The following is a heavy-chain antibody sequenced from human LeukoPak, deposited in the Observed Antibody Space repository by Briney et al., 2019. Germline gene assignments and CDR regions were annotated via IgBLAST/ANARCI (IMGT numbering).Heavy chain of an antibody. J-gene: IGHJ4*02. D-gene: IGHD6-6*01. CDR1: GFTFSSYA. Sequence: GGSLRLSCAASGFTFSSYAMSWVRQAPGKGLEWVSAISGSGGSTYYADSVKGRFTISRDNSKNTLYLQMNSLRAEDTAVYYCAEENGYSSSQELDYWGQGTLVTVSS. CDR2: ISGSGGST. CDR3: AEENGYSSSQELDY. V-gene: IGHV3-23*01.